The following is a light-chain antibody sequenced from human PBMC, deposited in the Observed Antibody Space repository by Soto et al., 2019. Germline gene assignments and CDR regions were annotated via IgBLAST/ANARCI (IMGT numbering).Light chain of an antibody. Sequence: QSALTQPASVSGSPGQSITISCTGTSSDVGGYNYVSWYQQLPGKAPKLLIYDVSNRPSGVSNRFSGSKSGNTASLTISGRQAEDEADYYCSSYTSSSTLVFGTGTKLTVL. V-gene: IGLV2-14*01. CDR1: SSDVGGYNY. CDR2: DVS. CDR3: SSYTSSSTLV. J-gene: IGLJ1*01.